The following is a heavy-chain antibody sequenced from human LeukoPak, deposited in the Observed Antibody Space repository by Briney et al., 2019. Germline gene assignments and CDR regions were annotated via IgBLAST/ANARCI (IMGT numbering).Heavy chain of an antibody. V-gene: IGHV3-30-3*01. CDR3: ARVKGYCTNGVCSFFDY. J-gene: IGHJ4*02. Sequence: PGRSLRLSCAASGFTFSSYAMHWVRQAPGKGLEWVAVISYDGSNKYYADSVKGRFTISRDNSKNTLYLQMNSLRAEDTAVYYCARVKGYCTNGVCSFFDYWGQGTLVTVSS. CDR1: GFTFSSYA. D-gene: IGHD2-8*01. CDR2: ISYDGSNK.